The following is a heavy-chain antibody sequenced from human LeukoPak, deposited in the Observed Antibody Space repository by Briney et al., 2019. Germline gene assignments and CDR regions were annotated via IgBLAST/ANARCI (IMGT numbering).Heavy chain of an antibody. V-gene: IGHV3-48*01. D-gene: IGHD1-26*01. Sequence: GGSLRLSCAASGFTFSNAWMSWVRQAPGKGLEWVSYISSSSSTIYYADSVKGRFTISRDNAKNSLYLQMNSLRAEDTAVYYCARDGPLWEYWGQGTLVTVSS. CDR3: ARDGPLWEY. CDR2: ISSSSSTI. J-gene: IGHJ4*02. CDR1: GFTFSNAW.